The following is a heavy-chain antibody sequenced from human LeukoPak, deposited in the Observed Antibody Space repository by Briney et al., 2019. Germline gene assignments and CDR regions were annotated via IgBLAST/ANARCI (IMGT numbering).Heavy chain of an antibody. CDR2: INWNGGST. CDR3: ARDRSMTHFVY. V-gene: IGHV3-20*04. J-gene: IGHJ4*02. Sequence: GGSLRLSCAASGFTFDDYGMSWVRQAPGKGLEWVSGINWNGGSTGYADSVKGRFTISRDNAKNSLYLQMNSLRAEDMALYYCARDRSMTHFVYWGQGTLVTVSS. CDR1: GFTFDDYG.